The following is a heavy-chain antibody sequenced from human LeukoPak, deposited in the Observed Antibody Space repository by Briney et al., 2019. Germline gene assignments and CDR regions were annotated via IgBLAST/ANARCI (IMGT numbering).Heavy chain of an antibody. D-gene: IGHD6-19*01. CDR1: GGSISTFS. V-gene: IGHV4-59*01. CDR2: IYIKST. CDR3: ARDTTVASGMQY. J-gene: IGHJ4*02. Sequence: PSESLSLTCTASGGSISTFSWSWIRQSPGKGLEWVGSIYIKSTNYNPSLKSRVAISVDTSKNQFSLRLDSVTTADTAVYYCARDTTVASGMQYWGQGTLVTVSS.